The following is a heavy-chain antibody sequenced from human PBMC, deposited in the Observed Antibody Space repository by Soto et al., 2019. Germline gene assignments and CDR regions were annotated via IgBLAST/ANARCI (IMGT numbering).Heavy chain of an antibody. Sequence: SETLSLTCNVSGGSIYTYYWNWIRQSPGKGLEWIGYISDGGSTNYNPSLKSRVTISVDTSKKQVSLKLSSVSAPDTARYFCARDENWGYVWIDPWGPGTLVTVSS. CDR1: GGSIYTYY. J-gene: IGHJ5*02. V-gene: IGHV4-59*01. D-gene: IGHD7-27*01. CDR2: ISDGGST. CDR3: ARDENWGYVWIDP.